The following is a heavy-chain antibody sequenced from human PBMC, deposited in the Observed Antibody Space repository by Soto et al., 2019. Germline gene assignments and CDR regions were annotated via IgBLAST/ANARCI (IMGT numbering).Heavy chain of an antibody. J-gene: IGHJ4*02. D-gene: IGHD2-21*01. CDR3: ARSLPGLLPLAY. Sequence: PVGSLRLSCAASGFTFSSYSMNWVRQAPGKGLEWVSSISSSSSYIYYADSVKGRFTISRDNAKNSLYLQMNSLRAEDTAVYYCARSLPGLLPLAYWGQGTLVTVSS. CDR1: GFTFSSYS. CDR2: ISSSSSYI. V-gene: IGHV3-21*01.